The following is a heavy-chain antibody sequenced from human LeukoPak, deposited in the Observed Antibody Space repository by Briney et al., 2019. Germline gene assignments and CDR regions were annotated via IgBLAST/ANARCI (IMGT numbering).Heavy chain of an antibody. V-gene: IGHV3-21*01. CDR1: GFTFSSYW. CDR2: ISSSSTYI. J-gene: IGHJ6*02. Sequence: GGSLRLSCAASGFTFSSYWMSWVRQAPGKGLEWVSSISSSSTYIYYADSVKGRFTISRDNAKNSLYLQMNNLRAEDTAVYYCARYGSYGMDVWGQGTTVTVSS. CDR3: ARYGSYGMDV. D-gene: IGHD4-17*01.